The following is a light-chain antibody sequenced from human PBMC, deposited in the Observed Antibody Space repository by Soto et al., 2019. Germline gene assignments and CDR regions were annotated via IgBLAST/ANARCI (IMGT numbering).Light chain of an antibody. CDR1: QSVTSNS. J-gene: IGKJ1*01. CDR2: GAS. CDR3: QQYTGLPRT. V-gene: IGKV3-20*01. Sequence: EIVLSQSPGTLSLSQGERATLSCRASQSVTSNSLAWFQQIPGQAPRLLIYGASNRATGIPDRFSGSGSGTDFTLTISRLEPEDFAVYYCQQYTGLPRTFGQGTKVDIK.